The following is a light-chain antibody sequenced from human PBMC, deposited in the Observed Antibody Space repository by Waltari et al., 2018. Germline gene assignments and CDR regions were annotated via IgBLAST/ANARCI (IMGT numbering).Light chain of an antibody. V-gene: IGLV2-14*01. J-gene: IGLJ3*02. CDR2: DVS. CDR3: NSYAGSSSWV. Sequence: QSALTQPASVSGSPGQSITISCTGTSSDVGFYNYVSWYQQHPGKAPQLMIYDVSERPPGVFNRFSGSKSVNTASRTISGLQAEDEADYYCNSYAGSSSWVFGGGTKLTVL. CDR1: SSDVGFYNY.